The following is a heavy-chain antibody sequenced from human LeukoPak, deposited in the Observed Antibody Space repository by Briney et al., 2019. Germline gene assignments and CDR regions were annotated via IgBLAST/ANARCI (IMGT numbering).Heavy chain of an antibody. D-gene: IGHD5-18*01. Sequence: SETLSLTCTVSGGSISSLYWSWIRQPPGKGLEWIGYIYYSGSTNYNPSLKSRVTISVDTSKNQFSLKLSSVTAADTAVYYCARGWIQLWLPRRVDWFDPWGQGTLVTVSS. CDR2: IYYSGST. CDR3: ARGWIQLWLPRRVDWFDP. V-gene: IGHV4-59*11. CDR1: GGSISSLY. J-gene: IGHJ5*02.